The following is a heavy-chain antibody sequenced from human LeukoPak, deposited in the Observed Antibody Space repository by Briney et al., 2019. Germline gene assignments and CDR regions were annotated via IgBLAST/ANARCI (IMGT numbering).Heavy chain of an antibody. CDR3: ARDPYYYGMDV. CDR1: GGSISSYY. J-gene: IGHJ6*02. CDR2: IYYSGGT. V-gene: IGHV4-59*01. Sequence: SETLSLTCTVSGGSISSYYWSWIRQPPGKGLEWIGYIYYSGGTNYNPSLKSRVTISVDTSKNQFSLKLSSVTAADTAVYYCARDPYYYGMDVWGQGTTVTVSS.